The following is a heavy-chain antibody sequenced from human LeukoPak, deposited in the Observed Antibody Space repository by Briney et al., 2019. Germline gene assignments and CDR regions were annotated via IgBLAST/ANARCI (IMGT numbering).Heavy chain of an antibody. CDR1: GFTFSSYW. Sequence: PGGSLRLSCAASGFTFSSYWMHWVRQAPGKGLVWVSRINTDGSSTSYADSVKGRFTISRDNAKNTLYLQMNSLRAEDTAVYYCAKHPRAHYGSGSYKFDYWGQGTLVTVSS. CDR3: AKHPRAHYGSGSYKFDY. CDR2: INTDGSST. V-gene: IGHV3-74*01. J-gene: IGHJ4*02. D-gene: IGHD3-10*01.